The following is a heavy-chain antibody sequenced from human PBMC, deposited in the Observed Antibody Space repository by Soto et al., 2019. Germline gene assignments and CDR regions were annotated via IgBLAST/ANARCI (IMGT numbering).Heavy chain of an antibody. V-gene: IGHV3-23*01. Sequence: GSLRLSCAASGFTFSSYAMSWVRQAPGKGLEWVSAISGSGGSTYYADSVKGRFTISRDNSKNTLYLQMNSLRAEDTAVYYCAKDLTADIVVVVAASGMDVWGQGTTVTVSS. J-gene: IGHJ6*02. CDR2: ISGSGGST. D-gene: IGHD2-15*01. CDR3: AKDLTADIVVVVAASGMDV. CDR1: GFTFSSYA.